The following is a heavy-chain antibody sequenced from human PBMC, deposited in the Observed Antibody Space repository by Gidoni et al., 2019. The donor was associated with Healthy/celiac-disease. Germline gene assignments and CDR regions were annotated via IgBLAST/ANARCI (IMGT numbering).Heavy chain of an antibody. CDR3: AKAGFYGSGRNYYFDY. V-gene: IGHV3-30*18. CDR2: ISYDGSNK. J-gene: IGHJ4*02. D-gene: IGHD3-10*01. CDR1: GFTFSSYG. Sequence: VQPGRSLRLSCAASGFTFSSYGMHWVRQAPGKGLEWVAVISYDGSNKYYADSVKGRFTISRDNSKNTLYLQMNSLRAEDTAVYYCAKAGFYGSGRNYYFDYWGQGTLVTVSS.